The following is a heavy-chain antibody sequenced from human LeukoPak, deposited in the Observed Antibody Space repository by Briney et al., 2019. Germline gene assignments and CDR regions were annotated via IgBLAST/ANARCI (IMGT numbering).Heavy chain of an antibody. V-gene: IGHV1-18*01. CDR3: VRGVSRYYHYYYMDV. D-gene: IGHD3-3*01. CDR2: ISDYINDT. Sequence: GASVKVSCKASGYIFTNYGINWVRQAPGQGLEWMGWISDYINDTKYAQKFQGRVTLTTGTSTSTASMELRSLRSDDTAVYYCVRGVSRYYHYYYMDVWGKGTTVTISS. J-gene: IGHJ6*03. CDR1: GYIFTNYG.